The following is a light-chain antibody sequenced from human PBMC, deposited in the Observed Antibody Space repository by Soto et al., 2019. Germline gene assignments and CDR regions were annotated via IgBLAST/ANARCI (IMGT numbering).Light chain of an antibody. CDR3: QQSYSTPIT. CDR1: QSIINY. V-gene: IGKV1-39*01. CDR2: AAS. J-gene: IGKJ5*01. Sequence: DIQMTQSPSSLSASVGDRVTITCRASQSIINYLNWYQHQPGKAPKLLIYAASSLQSGVPSRFSGSGSGTDFTLTISSLQPEDFATYYCQQSYSTPITFGQGTRLEIK.